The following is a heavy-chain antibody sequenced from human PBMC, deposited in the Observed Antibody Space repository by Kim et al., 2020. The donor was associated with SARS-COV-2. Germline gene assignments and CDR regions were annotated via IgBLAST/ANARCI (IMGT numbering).Heavy chain of an antibody. D-gene: IGHD5-18*01. CDR2: IWYDGSNK. Sequence: GGSLRLSCAASGFTFSSYGMHWVRQAPGKGLEWVAVIWYDGSNKYYADSVKGRFTISRDNSKNTLYLQMNSLRAEDTAVYYCARDYILGGRGYSYGWGYYYYGMDVWGQGTTVTVSS. CDR1: GFTFSSYG. V-gene: IGHV3-33*01. CDR3: ARDYILGGRGYSYGWGYYYYGMDV. J-gene: IGHJ6*02.